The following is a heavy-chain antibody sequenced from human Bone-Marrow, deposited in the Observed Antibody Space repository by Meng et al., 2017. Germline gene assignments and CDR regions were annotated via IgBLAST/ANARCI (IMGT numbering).Heavy chain of an antibody. D-gene: IGHD2-21*02. V-gene: IGHV1-2*06. Sequence: ASVKVSCKASGYTFTGYYMHWVRQAPGQGLEWMGRINPYSGDTNYAQKFQGRVTMTRDTSISTAYMELSRLITDDTAVYYCARDHTTYCGGDCYSDYWGQGTLVTVSS. CDR2: INPYSGDT. J-gene: IGHJ4*02. CDR1: GYTFTGYY. CDR3: ARDHTTYCGGDCYSDY.